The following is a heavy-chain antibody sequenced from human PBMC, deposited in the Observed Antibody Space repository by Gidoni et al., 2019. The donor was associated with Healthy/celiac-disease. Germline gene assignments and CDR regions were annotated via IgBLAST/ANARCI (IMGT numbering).Heavy chain of an antibody. Sequence: QLQLQESGPGLVKPSETLSLTCTVSGGSISSSSYYWGWIRQPPGKGLEWIGSIYYSGSTYYNPSLKSRVTISVDTSKNQFSLKLSSVTAADTAVYYCARHWRYSSSWYNPQVYYYYGMDVWGQGTTVTVSS. J-gene: IGHJ6*02. CDR1: GGSISSSSYY. V-gene: IGHV4-39*01. CDR3: ARHWRYSSSWYNPQVYYYYGMDV. CDR2: IYYSGST. D-gene: IGHD6-13*01.